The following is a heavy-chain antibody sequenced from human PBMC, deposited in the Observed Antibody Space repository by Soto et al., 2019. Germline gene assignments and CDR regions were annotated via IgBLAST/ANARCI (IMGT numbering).Heavy chain of an antibody. Sequence: PGGSLRLSCAASGFTFSSYAMSWVRQAPGKGLEWVSAISGSGAYTYYADSVKGRFTISRDNSKNTLFLQMNSLGAEDTAVFYCAKEGDDYGSGTSFYFDYWGKGILVTVSS. J-gene: IGHJ4*02. V-gene: IGHV3-23*01. CDR2: ISGSGAYT. D-gene: IGHD3-10*01. CDR3: AKEGDDYGSGTSFYFDY. CDR1: GFTFSSYA.